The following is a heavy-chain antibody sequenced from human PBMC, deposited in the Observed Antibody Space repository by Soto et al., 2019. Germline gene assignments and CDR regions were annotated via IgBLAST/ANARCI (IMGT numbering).Heavy chain of an antibody. CDR3: ARDSSGGYYGMDV. Sequence: QVQLVASGGGVVQPGRSLRLSCAASGFTFSSYAMHWVRQAPGKGLEWVAVISYDGSNNYYADSVKGRFTISRDNSKNTLYLQRNSLRAEDTAVYYCARDSSGGYYGMDVGGQGTTVTVSS. CDR1: GFTFSSYA. D-gene: IGHD3-22*01. CDR2: ISYDGSNN. J-gene: IGHJ6*02. V-gene: IGHV3-30-3*01.